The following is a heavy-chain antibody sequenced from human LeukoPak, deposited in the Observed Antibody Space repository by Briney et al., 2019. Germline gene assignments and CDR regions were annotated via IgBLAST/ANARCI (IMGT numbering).Heavy chain of an antibody. CDR1: GGSFSGYY. CDR3: ARQVESRLLWFGEPDY. J-gene: IGHJ4*02. D-gene: IGHD3-10*01. V-gene: IGHV4-34*01. CDR2: IYYSGST. Sequence: PSETLSLTCAVYGGSFSGYYWSWIRQPPGKGLEWIGSIYYSGSTYYNPSLKSRVTISVDTSKNQFSLKLSSVTAADTAVYYCARQVESRLLWFGEPDYWGQGTLVTVSS.